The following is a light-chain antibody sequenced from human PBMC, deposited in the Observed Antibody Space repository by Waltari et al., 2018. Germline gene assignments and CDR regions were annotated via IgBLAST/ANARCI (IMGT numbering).Light chain of an antibody. V-gene: IGLV2-14*03. CDR2: DVT. Sequence: QSALTQPASVSGSLGQSITISCTGTRGDFGDYNYVSWYQQHPGKVPQLIIYDVTRRPSGLSIRFSGSKSGNTASLTISGLQAEDEADYFCSSYTGINTFVFGSGTQVAVL. CDR3: SSYTGINTFV. J-gene: IGLJ1*01. CDR1: RGDFGDYNY.